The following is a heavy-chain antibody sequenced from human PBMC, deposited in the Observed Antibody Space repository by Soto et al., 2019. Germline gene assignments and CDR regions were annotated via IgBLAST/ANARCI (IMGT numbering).Heavy chain of an antibody. J-gene: IGHJ6*02. V-gene: IGHV4-59*01. CDR2: IYYSGST. Sequence: QVQLQESGPGLVKPSETLSLTCTVSGGSISSYYWSWIRQPPGKGLEWIGYIYYSGSTNYNPSLKSRVTISVYTSKNQFSLKLSSVTAADTAVYYCARDSGSYSFYYYGMDVWGQGTTVTVSS. D-gene: IGHD1-26*01. CDR3: ARDSGSYSFYYYGMDV. CDR1: GGSISSYY.